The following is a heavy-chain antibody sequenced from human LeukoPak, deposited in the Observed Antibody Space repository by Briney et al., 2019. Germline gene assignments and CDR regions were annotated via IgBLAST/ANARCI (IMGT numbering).Heavy chain of an antibody. D-gene: IGHD1-26*01. V-gene: IGHV6-1*01. CDR3: ARDPVGGSTIFDY. Sequence: SQTLSLTCAISGDSVSSNSAAWNWIRQSPSRGLEWLGRTYYRSKWYYDYAVAVKSRISINPDTSKNQFSLQLSSVTPEDTAVYYCARDPVGGSTIFDYWAREPWSPPPQ. J-gene: IGHJ4*02. CDR2: TYYRSKWYY. CDR1: GDSVSSNSAA.